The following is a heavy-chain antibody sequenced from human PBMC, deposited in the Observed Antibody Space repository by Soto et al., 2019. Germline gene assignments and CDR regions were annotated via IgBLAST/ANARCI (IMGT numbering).Heavy chain of an antibody. CDR3: ARERQLGPSSGRLDF. CDR2: IYYTGSS. V-gene: IGHV4-31*03. J-gene: IGHJ4*02. D-gene: IGHD6-6*01. Sequence: PSETLSLTCNVSGDSIDSCGSYWSWIRQRPGKDLEWIGYIYYTGSSYYNPSLKSRLTLSLDTSNNQFSLQLRSVTAADTAVYYCARERQLGPSSGRLDFWGMGTLVTAPQ. CDR1: GDSIDSCGSY.